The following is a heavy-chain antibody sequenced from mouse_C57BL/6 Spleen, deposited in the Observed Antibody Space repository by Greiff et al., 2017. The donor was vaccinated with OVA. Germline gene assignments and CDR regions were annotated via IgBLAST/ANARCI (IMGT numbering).Heavy chain of an antibody. CDR1: GYTFTSYW. J-gene: IGHJ1*03. V-gene: IGHV1-52*01. CDR2: IDPSDSDT. D-gene: IGHD1-3*01. CDR3: ARSGNYGYFDV. Sequence: QVQLQQPGAELVRPGSSVKLSCKASGYTFTSYWMHWVKQRPIQGLEWIGNIDPSDSDTHYNQKFKDKATLTVDKSSSTAYMQLSSLTSEDSAVYYCARSGNYGYFDVWGTGTTVTVSS.